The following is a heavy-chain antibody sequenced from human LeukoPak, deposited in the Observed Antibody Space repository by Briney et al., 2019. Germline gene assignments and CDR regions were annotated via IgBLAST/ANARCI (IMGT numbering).Heavy chain of an antibody. CDR2: ISSSSYI. J-gene: IGHJ4*02. Sequence: GGSLRLSCAASGFTFSSYSMNWVRQAPGKGLEWVSSISSSSYIYYADSVKGRFTISRDNAKNSLYLQMNSLRAEDTAVYYCARVRFLDPSDYWGQGTLVTVSS. D-gene: IGHD3-3*01. CDR1: GFTFSSYS. CDR3: ARVRFLDPSDY. V-gene: IGHV3-21*01.